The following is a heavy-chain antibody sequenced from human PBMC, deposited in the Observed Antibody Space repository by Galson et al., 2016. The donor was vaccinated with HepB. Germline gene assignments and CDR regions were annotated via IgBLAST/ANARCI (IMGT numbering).Heavy chain of an antibody. J-gene: IGHJ4*02. CDR3: ARDPPVGHANSLLDW. CDR1: GFTFSNFA. CDR2: VSFHGNNK. V-gene: IGHV3-30*04. Sequence: SLRLSCAVSGFTFSNFAMHWVRQAPGKGLEWVALVSFHGNNKYYADSVKGRFTISRDNSRNTLYLQMRSLRAEDTAVYYCARDPPVGHANSLLDWWGQGTLVTVSS. D-gene: IGHD1-26*01.